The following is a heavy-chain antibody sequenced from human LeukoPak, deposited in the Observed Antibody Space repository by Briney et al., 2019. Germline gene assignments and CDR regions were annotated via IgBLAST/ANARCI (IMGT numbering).Heavy chain of an antibody. J-gene: IGHJ4*02. CDR1: AFTFSNYG. D-gene: IGHD2-2*01. Sequence: GRSLTLSCALSAFTFSNYGMLWVRQAPGKGLGWVAIISYDGSKKYYTGSVKGRLTIARDNSKTSMYLQMNSLRAEGTAVYYWAKDGPLREPVVPAAVDYWGQGTLVTVSS. V-gene: IGHV3-30*18. CDR3: AKDGPLREPVVPAAVDY. CDR2: ISYDGSKK.